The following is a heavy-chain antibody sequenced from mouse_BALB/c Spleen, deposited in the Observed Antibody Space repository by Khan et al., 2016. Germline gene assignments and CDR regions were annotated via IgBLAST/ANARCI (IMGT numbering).Heavy chain of an antibody. CDR2: IWSGGST. CDR3: ARSWAQYYFDY. Sequence: QVQLKQSGPGLVQPSQSLSITYTVSGFSLTSYGVHWVRQSPGKGLEWLGVIWSGGSTDYNAAFISRLSISKDNSKSQVFFKMNSLQANDTAIYYCARSWAQYYFDYWGQGTTLTVSS. D-gene: IGHD4-1*01. J-gene: IGHJ2*01. V-gene: IGHV2-2*02. CDR1: GFSLTSYG.